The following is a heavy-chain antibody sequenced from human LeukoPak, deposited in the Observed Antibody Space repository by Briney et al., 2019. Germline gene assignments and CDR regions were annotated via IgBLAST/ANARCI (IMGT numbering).Heavy chain of an antibody. V-gene: IGHV3-30*04. Sequence: PGGSLRLSCAASGFTFSSYAMHWVRQAPGKGLEWVAVISYDGSNKYYADSVKGRFTISRDNSKNTLYLQMNSLRAEDTAVYYCARPSDPSSYQLLYPGYWGQGTLVTVSS. CDR3: ARPSDPSSYQLLYPGY. CDR1: GFTFSSYA. D-gene: IGHD2-2*02. CDR2: ISYDGSNK. J-gene: IGHJ4*02.